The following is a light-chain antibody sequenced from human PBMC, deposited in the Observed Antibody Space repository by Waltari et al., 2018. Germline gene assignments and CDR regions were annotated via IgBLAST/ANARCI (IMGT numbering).Light chain of an antibody. CDR3: MQGTYWPRT. V-gene: IGKV2-30*02. CDR1: QGLVHSDGNTY. J-gene: IGKJ1*01. CDR2: KVS. Sequence: DVVMTQSPLSLPVTLGQPASISCRSSQGLVHSDGNTYLNWFQQRPGQSPRRLISKVSNRDSGVPDRFSGSGSGTDFTLKISRVEAEDVGVYFCMQGTYWPRTFGQGTKVEIK.